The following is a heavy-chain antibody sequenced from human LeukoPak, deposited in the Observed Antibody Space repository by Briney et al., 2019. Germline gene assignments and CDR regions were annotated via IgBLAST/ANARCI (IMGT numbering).Heavy chain of an antibody. V-gene: IGHV3-23*01. D-gene: IGHD6-19*01. CDR3: AKEGSVDSSGWYFDF. CDR2: ISSGGGST. Sequence: PGGSLRLSCAASGFTFSMFGMTWVRQTPGKGLEWVSAISSGGGSTYYADSVKGRFTISRDNSKNTLYLQMNSLRAEDTAVYYCAKEGSVDSSGWYFDFWGQGTLVTVSS. J-gene: IGHJ4*02. CDR1: GFTFSMFG.